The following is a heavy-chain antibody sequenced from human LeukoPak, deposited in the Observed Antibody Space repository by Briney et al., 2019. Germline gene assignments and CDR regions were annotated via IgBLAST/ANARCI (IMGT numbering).Heavy chain of an antibody. Sequence: PGGSLRLSCAASGFTFSSYAMSWVRQAPGKGLEWVSAISGSGGSTYYADSVKGRFTISRDNAKNSLYLQMNSLRAEDTAVYYCARDTNYDILIGYFGYWGQGTLVTVSS. CDR3: ARDTNYDILIGYFGY. D-gene: IGHD3-9*01. CDR1: GFTFSSYA. V-gene: IGHV3-23*01. J-gene: IGHJ4*02. CDR2: ISGSGGST.